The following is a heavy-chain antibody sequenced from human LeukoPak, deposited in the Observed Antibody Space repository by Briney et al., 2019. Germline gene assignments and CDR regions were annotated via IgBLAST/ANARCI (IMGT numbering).Heavy chain of an antibody. CDR2: IRDDGSNK. CDR3: AKDIGYCSGGICYVFDY. V-gene: IGHV3-30*02. CDR1: GFIFSRYG. Sequence: GGSLRLSCVASGFIFSRYGMYWVRQAPGKGLEWVAFIRDDGSNKYYGDSVKGRFTISRDNSKNTLYLQMNSLRAEDTGVYYCAKDIGYCSGGICYVFDYWGQGTLVTVSS. D-gene: IGHD2-15*01. J-gene: IGHJ4*02.